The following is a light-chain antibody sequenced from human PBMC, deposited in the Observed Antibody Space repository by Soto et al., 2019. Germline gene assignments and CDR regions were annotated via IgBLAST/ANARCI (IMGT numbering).Light chain of an antibody. CDR3: QDYGSSPQT. CDR1: QRISSNY. J-gene: IGKJ1*01. V-gene: IGKV3-20*01. CDR2: AAS. Sequence: DIVLTQSPGTLSLSPGERATLSCRASQRISSNYLGWYQQKPGQAPRLLIYAASSRATGIPDRLSGSGSGTDFTLTISRLEPEDFAVYYCQDYGSSPQTFGQGTKVDIK.